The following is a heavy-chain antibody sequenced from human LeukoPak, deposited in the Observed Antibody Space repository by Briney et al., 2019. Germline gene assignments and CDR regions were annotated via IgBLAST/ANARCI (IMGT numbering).Heavy chain of an antibody. J-gene: IGHJ6*03. CDR3: ARGRLPPSTTYYIGYYYMDV. V-gene: IGHV4-34*01. CDR1: GESFSDYS. CDR2: INHSGST. Sequence: SETLSLTCAVYGESFSDYSWTWIRQPPGGELEWIGQINHSGSTVYNPSLRNRVTISVETPKNQFSLDLSSVTAADTAVYYCARGRLPPSTTYYIGYYYMDVWGKGTTFTVSS. D-gene: IGHD3-10*01.